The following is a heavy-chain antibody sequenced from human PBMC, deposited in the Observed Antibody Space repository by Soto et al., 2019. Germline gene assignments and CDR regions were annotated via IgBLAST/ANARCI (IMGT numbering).Heavy chain of an antibody. CDR3: AKDLKGSSGL. D-gene: IGHD6-19*01. J-gene: IGHJ4*02. Sequence: GGSLRLSCAASGFNFHNYAMSWVRQAPGKGLEWVSTISGASHSTYYADSVRGRFTISRDNSKNTLSLQMDSLTVDDTAVYYCAKDLKGSSGLWGQGTLVTVSS. CDR1: GFNFHNYA. V-gene: IGHV3-23*01. CDR2: ISGASHST.